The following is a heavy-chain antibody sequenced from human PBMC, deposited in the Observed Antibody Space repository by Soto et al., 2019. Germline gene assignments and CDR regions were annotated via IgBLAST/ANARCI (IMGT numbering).Heavy chain of an antibody. CDR1: GYTFTSYY. CDR3: IIVVVPAAIGTDFDY. CDR2: INPSGGST. V-gene: IGHV1-46*01. D-gene: IGHD2-2*01. J-gene: IGHJ4*02. Sequence: AAAKVSCKASGYTFTSYYIHWVRQAPGEGREWMGIINPSGGSTSYAQKFQGRVTMTRDTSTSTVYMELSSLRSEDTAVYYCIIVVVPAAIGTDFDYWGQGTLVTVSS.